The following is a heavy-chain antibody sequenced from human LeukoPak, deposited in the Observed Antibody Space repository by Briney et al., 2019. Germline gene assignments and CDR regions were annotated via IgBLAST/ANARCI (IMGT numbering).Heavy chain of an antibody. CDR1: GYTFTSYA. J-gene: IGHJ4*02. CDR2: INAGNGNT. D-gene: IGHD2-15*01. V-gene: IGHV1-3*03. CDR3: ARDPGVVAATRSIDY. Sequence: ASVKVSCKASGYTFTSYAMHWVRQAPGQRLEWMGWINAGNGNTKYSQEFQGRVTITRDTSASTAYMELSSLRAEDTAVYYCARDPGVVAATRSIDYWGQGTLVTVSS.